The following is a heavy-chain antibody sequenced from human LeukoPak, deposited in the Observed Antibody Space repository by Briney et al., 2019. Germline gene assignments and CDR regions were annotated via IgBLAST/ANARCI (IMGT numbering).Heavy chain of an antibody. CDR1: GFTFSSYE. CDR2: ISSSGSTI. CDR3: ARTYDSSGYAFDI. V-gene: IGHV3-48*03. Sequence: PGGSLRLSCAAFGFTFSSYEMNWVRQAPGKGLEWVSYISSSGSTIYYAASVKGRFTISRDNAKNSLYLQMNSLRAEDTAVYYCARTYDSSGYAFDIWGQGTMVTVSS. D-gene: IGHD3-22*01. J-gene: IGHJ3*02.